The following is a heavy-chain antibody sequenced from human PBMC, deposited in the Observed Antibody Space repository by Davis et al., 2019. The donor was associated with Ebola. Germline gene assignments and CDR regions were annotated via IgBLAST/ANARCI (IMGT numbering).Heavy chain of an antibody. Sequence: GESLKISCAASGFTFSSYWMSWVRQAPGKGLEWVANIKQDGSEKYYVDSVKGRFTISRDNAKNSLYLQMNSLRAEDTAVYYCARVSDCSSTSCYYYYYYYMDVWGKGTTVTVSS. CDR2: IKQDGSEK. D-gene: IGHD2-2*01. CDR3: ARVSDCSSTSCYYYYYYYMDV. V-gene: IGHV3-7*03. J-gene: IGHJ6*03. CDR1: GFTFSSYW.